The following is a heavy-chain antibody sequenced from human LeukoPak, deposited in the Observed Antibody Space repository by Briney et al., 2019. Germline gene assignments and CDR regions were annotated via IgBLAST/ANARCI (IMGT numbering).Heavy chain of an antibody. CDR2: IIPIFGTA. CDR3: AMYYYDSSGPYVGAFDI. Sequence: SVKVSCKASGGTFSSYAISWVRQAPGQGLEWMGGIIPIFGTANYAQKFQGRVTMTRDTSISTAYMELSSLRSEDTAMYYCAMYYYDSSGPYVGAFDIWGQGTMVTVSS. CDR1: GGTFSSYA. D-gene: IGHD3-22*01. J-gene: IGHJ3*02. V-gene: IGHV1-69*05.